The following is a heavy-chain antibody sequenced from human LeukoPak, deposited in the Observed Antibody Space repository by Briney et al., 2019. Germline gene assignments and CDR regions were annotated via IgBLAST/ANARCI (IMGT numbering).Heavy chain of an antibody. Sequence: SETPSLTCTVSGGSISSYYWSWIRQPPGKGLEWIGYIYYSGSTNYNPSLKSRVTISEDTSKNQFSLKLSSVTAADTAVYYCARDRVYYMDVWGKGTTVTVSS. J-gene: IGHJ6*03. CDR2: IYYSGST. CDR1: GGSISSYY. CDR3: ARDRVYYMDV. V-gene: IGHV4-59*01.